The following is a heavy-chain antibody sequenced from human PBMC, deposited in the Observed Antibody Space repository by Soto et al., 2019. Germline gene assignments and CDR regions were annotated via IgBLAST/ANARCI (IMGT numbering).Heavy chain of an antibody. Sequence: EVQLLESGGDLVQPGGSLRLSCAASGFTFSNQAMSWVRQAPGKGLEWVSAISASGDSTYYADSVKGRFTISRDQSKNTLYLQMNSLGAEDTAVYYCAKDEEAELLFRVVTVSRFDSWGQGTLVTVSS. V-gene: IGHV3-23*01. CDR2: ISASGDST. CDR1: GFTFSNQA. CDR3: AKDEEAELLFRVVTVSRFDS. J-gene: IGHJ4*02. D-gene: IGHD3-3*01.